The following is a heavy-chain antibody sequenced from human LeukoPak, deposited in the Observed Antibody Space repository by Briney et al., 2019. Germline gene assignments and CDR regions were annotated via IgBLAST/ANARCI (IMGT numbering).Heavy chain of an antibody. J-gene: IGHJ5*02. Sequence: SETMSLTCTVSNGSMTIDSYYWAWVRQPPGNGLEWIGIIFYSGKTYYSASLRSRVTVSIDTSKKNFSLRLSSVTAADTAVYYCARLWIVATWFDAWGQGALVTVSS. CDR1: NGSMTIDSYY. CDR2: IFYSGKT. V-gene: IGHV4-39*02. CDR3: ARLWIVATWFDA. D-gene: IGHD2-2*03.